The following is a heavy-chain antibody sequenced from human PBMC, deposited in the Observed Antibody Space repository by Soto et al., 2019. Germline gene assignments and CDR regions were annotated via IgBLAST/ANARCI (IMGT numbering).Heavy chain of an antibody. V-gene: IGHV4-59*01. Sequence: NPSETLSLTCTVSGGSISSYYWSWIRQPPGKGLEWIGYIYYSGSTNYNPSLKSRVTISVDTSKNQFSLKLSSVTAADTAVYYCARVGDFWSGYYTPAYGMDVWGQGTTVTVSS. D-gene: IGHD3-3*01. CDR1: GGSISSYY. J-gene: IGHJ6*02. CDR2: IYYSGST. CDR3: ARVGDFWSGYYTPAYGMDV.